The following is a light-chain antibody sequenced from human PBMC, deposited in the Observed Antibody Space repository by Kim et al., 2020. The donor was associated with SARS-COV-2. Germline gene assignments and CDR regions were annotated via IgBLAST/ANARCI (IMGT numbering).Light chain of an antibody. CDR3: QQRSNWPPVLT. V-gene: IGKV3-11*01. CDR1: QSVSSY. Sequence: SPEESATLSCRASQSVSSYLAWYQQKPGQAPRLLIYDASNRATGIPARFSGSGSGTDFTLTISSLEPEDFAVYYCQQRSNWPPVLTFGGGTKV. CDR2: DAS. J-gene: IGKJ4*01.